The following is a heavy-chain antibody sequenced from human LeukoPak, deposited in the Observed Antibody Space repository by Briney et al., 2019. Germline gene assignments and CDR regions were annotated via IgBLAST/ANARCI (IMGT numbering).Heavy chain of an antibody. D-gene: IGHD3-16*01. V-gene: IGHV1-2*07. CDR2: INPSNGET. Sequence: VASVKVSCKASGYTLSDNYLRWVRQAPGQRFEWMAWINPSNGETKFAPRFQGRVTMTRDTSISTAYMELSSLRPDDTAVYYCARSQLRTTNSGAWGFQPWGQGTLVTVSS. J-gene: IGHJ1*01. CDR3: ARSQLRTTNSGAWGFQP. CDR1: GYTLSDNY.